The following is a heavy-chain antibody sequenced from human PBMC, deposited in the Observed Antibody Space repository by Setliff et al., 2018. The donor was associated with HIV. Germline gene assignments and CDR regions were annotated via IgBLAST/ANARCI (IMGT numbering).Heavy chain of an antibody. D-gene: IGHD2-15*01. CDR1: GGSISSYF. V-gene: IGHV4-59*01. CDR2: IYHYGSP. CDR3: ARGGRSDGYHLAS. J-gene: IGHJ4*02. Sequence: PSETLSLTCTVSGGSISSYFWTWIRQSPEKGLEWIGYIYHYGSPNYNPSLQGRVPLSVDTSKNQFSLTLTSVTAADTAVYYCARGGRSDGYHLASWGQGILVTVSS.